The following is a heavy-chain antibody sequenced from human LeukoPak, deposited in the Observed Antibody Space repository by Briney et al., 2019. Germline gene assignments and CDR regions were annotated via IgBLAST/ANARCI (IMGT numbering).Heavy chain of an antibody. CDR3: ARTREVVNFDY. V-gene: IGHV4-59*01. CDR2: IYYSGST. Sequence: PSETLSLTCTVSGGSISSYYWSWIRQPPGKGLEWIGYIYYSGSTNYNPSLKSRVTISVDTSKNQFSLKLSSVTAADTAVYYCARTREVVNFDYWGQGTLVTASS. CDR1: GGSISSYY. D-gene: IGHD3-22*01. J-gene: IGHJ4*02.